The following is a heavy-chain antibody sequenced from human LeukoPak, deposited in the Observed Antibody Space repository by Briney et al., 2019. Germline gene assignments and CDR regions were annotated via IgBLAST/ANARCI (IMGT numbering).Heavy chain of an antibody. D-gene: IGHD2-21*01. V-gene: IGHV3-23*01. CDR3: AKDPNGDWVGAFDM. J-gene: IGHJ3*02. CDR1: GFTFNNYA. Sequence: GGSLRLSCEGSGFTFNNYAMSWVRQAPGKGREWVSGISASDCRTHYAESVKGRFIISRDSFKNTVFLQMNSLRADDTALYYCAKDPNGDWVGAFDMWGQGTMVTVSS. CDR2: ISASDCRT.